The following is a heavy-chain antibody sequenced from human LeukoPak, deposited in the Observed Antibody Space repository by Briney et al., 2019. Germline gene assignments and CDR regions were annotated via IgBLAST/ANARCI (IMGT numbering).Heavy chain of an antibody. CDR3: ARNLPAADY. V-gene: IGHV3-30-3*01. CDR1: GFTFSNYA. CDR2: ISYDGSNK. J-gene: IGHJ4*02. D-gene: IGHD2-2*01. Sequence: PGRSLRLSCAASGFTFSNYAMHWVRQAPGKGLEWVALISYDGSNKYYADSVKGRFTISRDNSKNTLYLQMNSLRAEDTAVYYCARNLPAADYWGQGTLVTVSS.